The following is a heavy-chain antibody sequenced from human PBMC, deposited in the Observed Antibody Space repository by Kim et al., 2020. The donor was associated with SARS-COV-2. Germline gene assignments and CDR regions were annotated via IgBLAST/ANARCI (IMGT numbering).Heavy chain of an antibody. Sequence: YARPAKGQFTNPRDNTKNTLYLQMTGLRAGDTAVYYCARGYYDTSGSFDDWGQGTLVTVSS. CDR3: ARGYYDTSGSFDD. D-gene: IGHD3-22*01. V-gene: IGHV3-23*01. J-gene: IGHJ4*02.